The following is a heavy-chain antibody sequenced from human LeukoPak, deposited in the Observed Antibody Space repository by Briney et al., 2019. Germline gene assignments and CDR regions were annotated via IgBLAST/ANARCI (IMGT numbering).Heavy chain of an antibody. V-gene: IGHV3-21*01. J-gene: IGHJ4*02. D-gene: IGHD3-22*01. CDR1: GFTLSSYS. CDR3: ARDRYDRSGYYDY. CDR2: ISSSSSYI. Sequence: GGSLRLSGAASGFTLSSYSMNWVRQAPGKGLEWVSSISSSSSYIHYTDSVKGRFTISRDNTKKSLYLQMNSLRAEDTAVYYCARDRYDRSGYYDYWGQGTLVTVSS.